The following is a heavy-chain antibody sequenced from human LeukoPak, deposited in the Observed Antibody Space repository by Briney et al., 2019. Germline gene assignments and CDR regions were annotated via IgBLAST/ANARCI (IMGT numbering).Heavy chain of an antibody. CDR3: ARGEEYSSSQKLYYFDY. J-gene: IGHJ4*02. D-gene: IGHD6-6*01. Sequence: SETLSLTCAVYGGSFSGYYWSWIRQPPGKGLEWIGEINHSGSTNYNPSLKSRVTISVDTSKNQFSLKLSSVTAADTAVYYCARGEEYSSSQKLYYFDYWGQGTLVTVSS. V-gene: IGHV4-34*01. CDR2: INHSGST. CDR1: GGSFSGYY.